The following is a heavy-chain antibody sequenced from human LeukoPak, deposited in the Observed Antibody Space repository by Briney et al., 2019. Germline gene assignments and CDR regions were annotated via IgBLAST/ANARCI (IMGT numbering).Heavy chain of an antibody. D-gene: IGHD3-22*01. CDR2: FDPEDGET. V-gene: IGHV1-24*01. CDR3: ATGAYYDSSGHDAFDI. J-gene: IGHJ3*02. Sequence: GASVKVSCKVSGYTLTELSMHWVRQAPGKGLEWMGGFDPEDGETIYAQKFQGRVTMTEDTSTDTAYMELSSLRSEDTAVYYCATGAYYDSSGHDAFDIWGQGTMVTVSS. CDR1: GYTLTELS.